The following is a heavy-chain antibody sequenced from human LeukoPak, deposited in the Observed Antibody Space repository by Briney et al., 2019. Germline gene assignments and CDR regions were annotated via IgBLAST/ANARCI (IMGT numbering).Heavy chain of an antibody. CDR3: ARGITIFGVVTAFDY. CDR2: ISGSGTTI. J-gene: IGHJ4*02. D-gene: IGHD3-3*01. CDR1: GFTFSRYE. V-gene: IGHV3-48*03. Sequence: GGSLRLSCAASGFTFSRYEMNWVRQAPGKGLEWVSYISGSGTTIYYADSVKGRFTMSRDNAKNSVYLQMGSLRAEDTALYYCARGITIFGVVTAFDYWGQGTLVTVSS.